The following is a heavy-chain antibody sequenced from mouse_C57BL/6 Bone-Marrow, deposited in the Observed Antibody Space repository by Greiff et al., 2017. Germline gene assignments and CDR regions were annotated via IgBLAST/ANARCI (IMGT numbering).Heavy chain of an antibody. D-gene: IGHD2-4*01. CDR2: INPNYGTT. Sequence: VQLQQSGPELAKPGASVKISCKASGYSFTDYNMNWVKQSNGKSLEWIGEINPNYGTTSYNQKFKGKATLTVDQSANTAYMQLNSLPCEDSAVDCCARGYDYDYAMDYWGQGTSVTVSS. V-gene: IGHV1-39*01. CDR3: ARGYDYDYAMDY. CDR1: GYSFTDYN. J-gene: IGHJ4*01.